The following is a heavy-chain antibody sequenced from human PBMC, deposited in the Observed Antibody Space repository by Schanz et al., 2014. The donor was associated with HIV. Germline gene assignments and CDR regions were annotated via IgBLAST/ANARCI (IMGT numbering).Heavy chain of an antibody. CDR3: AKASVTDYCDY. CDR1: GFTLEDFA. CDR2: IWYDGSNK. V-gene: IGHV3-30*18. Sequence: VQLVESGGGLVQPGWSLRLSCAASGFTLEDFAMHWVRQAPGKGLEWVAVIWYDGSNKYYADSVKGRFTVSRDNSKNTLYLQMNNLRAEDTAVYFCAKASVTDYCDYWGQGTLVTVSP. D-gene: IGHD4-17*01. J-gene: IGHJ4*02.